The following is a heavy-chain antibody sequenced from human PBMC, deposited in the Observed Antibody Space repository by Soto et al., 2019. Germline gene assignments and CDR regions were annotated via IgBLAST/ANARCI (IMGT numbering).Heavy chain of an antibody. J-gene: IGHJ5*02. V-gene: IGHV4-4*07. Sequence: QVQLQESGPRLVKPSATLSLFCTVSGASTSSYHWSWIRQSAGKGLEWIGRIAPSGSTNYNPSLRGRVTMSLDTSETQFSLRMRSVTAADTAVYYCARDRSAAGPSNWFDPWGQGTLVTVSS. CDR3: ARDRSAAGPSNWFDP. CDR1: GASTSSYH. D-gene: IGHD6-13*01. CDR2: IAPSGST.